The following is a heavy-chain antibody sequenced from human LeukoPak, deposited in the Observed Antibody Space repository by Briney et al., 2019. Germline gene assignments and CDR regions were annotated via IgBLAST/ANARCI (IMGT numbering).Heavy chain of an antibody. V-gene: IGHV4-34*01. CDR1: GGSFSGCY. CDR3: ASNTPPDTAMIHFDY. Sequence: SETLSLTCAVYGGSFSGCYWSWIRQPPGKGLEWIGEINHSGSTNYNPSLKSRVTISVDTSKNQFSLKLSSVTAADTAVYYCASNTPPDTAMIHFDYWGQGTLVTVSS. D-gene: IGHD5-18*01. CDR2: INHSGST. J-gene: IGHJ4*02.